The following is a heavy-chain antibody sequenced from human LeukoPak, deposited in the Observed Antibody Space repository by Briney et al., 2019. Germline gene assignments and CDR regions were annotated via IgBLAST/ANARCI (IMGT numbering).Heavy chain of an antibody. J-gene: IGHJ3*02. CDR3: AAVSLGYCSSTSCYPGAFDI. CDR1: GGTFSSYA. CDR2: IIPIFGTA. D-gene: IGHD2-2*01. Sequence: ASVKVSCKASGGTFSSYAISWVRQAPGQGLEWMGGIIPIFGTANYAQKFQGRVTITADESTSTAYMELSSLRSEDTAVYYCAAVSLGYCSSTSCYPGAFDIWGQGTMVTVSS. V-gene: IGHV1-69*13.